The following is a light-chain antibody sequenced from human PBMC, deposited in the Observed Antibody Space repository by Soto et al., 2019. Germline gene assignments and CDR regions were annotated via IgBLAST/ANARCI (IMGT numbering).Light chain of an antibody. V-gene: IGLV1-40*01. CDR2: GNS. CDR1: SSNIGAGYD. J-gene: IGLJ1*01. Sequence: QSVLTQPPSVSGAPGQRVTISCTGSSSNIGAGYDVHWYQQLLGTAPKLLIYGNSNRPSGVPDRFSGSKSGTSASLAITGLQAEDEADYYCQSYDSSLSASFGTGTKVTVL. CDR3: QSYDSSLSAS.